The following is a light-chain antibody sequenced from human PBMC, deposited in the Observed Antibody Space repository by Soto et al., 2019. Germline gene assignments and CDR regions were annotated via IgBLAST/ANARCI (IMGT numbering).Light chain of an antibody. CDR3: QSYDSSPPGRV. CDR1: SSNIGAGYD. CDR2: GNS. J-gene: IGLJ3*02. V-gene: IGLV1-40*01. Sequence: QPVLTQPPSVSGAPGQRVTISCTGSSSNIGAGYDVHWYQQIPGTAPKLLIYGNSNRPSGVPDRFSGSKSGTSASLAITGLHAEADADYYCQSYDSSPPGRVFGGGTKLTVL.